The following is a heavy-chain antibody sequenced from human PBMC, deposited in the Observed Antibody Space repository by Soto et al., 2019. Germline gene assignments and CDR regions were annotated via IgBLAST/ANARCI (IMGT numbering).Heavy chain of an antibody. CDR3: ARQTGITVAGQFFGYYYGMDV. Sequence: PSETLSLTCTVSGGSISSSSYYWGWIRQPPGKGLEWIGSIYYSGSTYYNPSLKSRVTISVDTSKNQFSPKLSSVTAADTAVYYCARQTGITVAGQFFGYYYGMDVWGQGTTVT. CDR2: IYYSGST. V-gene: IGHV4-39*01. CDR1: GGSISSSSYY. D-gene: IGHD6-19*01. J-gene: IGHJ6*02.